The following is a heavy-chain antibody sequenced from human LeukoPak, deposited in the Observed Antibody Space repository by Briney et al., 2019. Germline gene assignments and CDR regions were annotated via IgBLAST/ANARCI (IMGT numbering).Heavy chain of an antibody. Sequence: GESLKISCKGSGFNFTAYWIAWVRQMPGRGLEWMGISHPINSDTKYSPSFQGQVTISADKSSSTAYLQWNSLKASDTAMYYCARHQYYYDSSGNYGWFDSWGQGTLVTVSS. CDR3: ARHQYYYDSSGNYGWFDS. V-gene: IGHV5-51*01. CDR2: SHPINSDT. CDR1: GFNFTAYW. J-gene: IGHJ5*01. D-gene: IGHD3-22*01.